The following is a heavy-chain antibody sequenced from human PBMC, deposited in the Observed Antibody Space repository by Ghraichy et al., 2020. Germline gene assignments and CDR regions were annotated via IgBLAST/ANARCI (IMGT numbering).Heavy chain of an antibody. CDR1: GFSLSTSGVG. CDR2: IYWDDDK. CDR3: AHRRSDWNDDYYYYGMDV. D-gene: IGHD1-1*01. Sequence: SGPTLVKPTQTLTLTCTFSGFSLSTSGVGVGWIRQPPGKALEWLALIYWDDDKRYSPSLKSRLTITKDTSKNQVVLTMTNMDPVDSATYYCAHRRSDWNDDYYYYGMDVWGQGTTVTVSS. J-gene: IGHJ6*02. V-gene: IGHV2-5*02.